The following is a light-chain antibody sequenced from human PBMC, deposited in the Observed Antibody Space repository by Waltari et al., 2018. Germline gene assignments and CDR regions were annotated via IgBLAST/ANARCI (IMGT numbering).Light chain of an antibody. V-gene: IGLV2-14*01. CDR2: EVS. Sequence: QSALTQPASVSGSPGQSITISCTGPSSDVGGYNYCSWYQQPPGKAPKLMIYEVSNRPSGVSNRFSGSKSGNTASLTISGLQAEDEADYYCSSYTSSSSRVFGGGTKLTVL. CDR1: SSDVGGYNY. J-gene: IGLJ3*02. CDR3: SSYTSSSSRV.